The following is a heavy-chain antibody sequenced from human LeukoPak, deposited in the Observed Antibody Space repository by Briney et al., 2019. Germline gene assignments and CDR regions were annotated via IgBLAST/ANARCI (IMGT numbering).Heavy chain of an antibody. V-gene: IGHV1-2*06. CDR3: ASEGERSGYHPFDY. D-gene: IGHD3-22*01. J-gene: IGHJ4*02. CDR1: GYKFVGYY. Sequence: GASVKVSCKTSGYKFVGYYIHWVRQAPGQGLEWMRRINPKNGGTNYAQRFQGRDTMTRDTSISTAYMELSSLGSDDTAVYYCASEGERSGYHPFDYWGQGTPVTVSS. CDR2: INPKNGGT.